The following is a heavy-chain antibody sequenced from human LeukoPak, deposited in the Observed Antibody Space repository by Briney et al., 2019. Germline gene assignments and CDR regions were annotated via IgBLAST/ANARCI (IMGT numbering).Heavy chain of an antibody. V-gene: IGHV4-4*07. CDR1: GGSISSYY. CDR2: IYTSGST. Sequence: SETLSLTCTVSGGSISSYYWSWIRQPAGKGLEWIGRIYTSGSTNYNPSLKSRVTMSVDTSKNQFSLKLSSVTAADTAVYYCARVTVGAKGYYYYMDVWGKGTTVTVSS. D-gene: IGHD1-26*01. J-gene: IGHJ6*03. CDR3: ARVTVGAKGYYYYMDV.